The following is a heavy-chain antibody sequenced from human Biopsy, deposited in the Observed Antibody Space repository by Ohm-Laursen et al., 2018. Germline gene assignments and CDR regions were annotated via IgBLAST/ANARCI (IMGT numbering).Heavy chain of an antibody. D-gene: IGHD4-17*01. V-gene: IGHV3-11*01. CDR2: ISSSGATI. CDR1: GFTFSDHH. Sequence: LRLSCAASGFTFSDHHMAWVRQAPGKGLEWLSYISSSGATIKYADSVKGRFTISRDNAKNSLYLQMNSLRVEDTALYYCAKDALSTVTYAFDMWGQGTMVTV. J-gene: IGHJ3*02. CDR3: AKDALSTVTYAFDM.